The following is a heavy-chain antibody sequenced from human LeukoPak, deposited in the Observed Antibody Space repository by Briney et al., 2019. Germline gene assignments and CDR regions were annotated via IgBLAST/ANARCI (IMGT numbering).Heavy chain of an antibody. J-gene: IGHJ5*02. Sequence: GGSLRLSCAASGFTFSDYGMSWVRQAPGKGLEWVSTIINSGGSTYYADSVKGRFTISRDNSKNTLYLQMNSLRAEDTAVYYCASSWFGELTWGQGTLVTVSS. D-gene: IGHD3-10*01. CDR2: IINSGGST. V-gene: IGHV3-23*01. CDR3: ASSWFGELT. CDR1: GFTFSDYG.